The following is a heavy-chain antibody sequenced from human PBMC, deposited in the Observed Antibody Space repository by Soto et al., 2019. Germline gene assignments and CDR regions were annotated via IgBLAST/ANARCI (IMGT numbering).Heavy chain of an antibody. D-gene: IGHD6-13*01. Sequence: NPSETLSLTCTVSGGSISSGDYYWSWIRQPPGKGLEWIGYIYYSGSTYYNPSLKSRVTISVDTSKNQFSLKLSSVTAADTAVYYCARDPVWDSSSQRRGYWGQGTLVTVSS. CDR3: ARDPVWDSSSQRRGY. CDR2: IYYSGST. V-gene: IGHV4-30-4*01. J-gene: IGHJ4*02. CDR1: GGSISSGDYY.